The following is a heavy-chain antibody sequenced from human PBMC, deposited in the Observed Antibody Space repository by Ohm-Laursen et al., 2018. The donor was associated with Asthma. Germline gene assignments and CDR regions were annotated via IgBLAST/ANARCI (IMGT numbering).Heavy chain of an antibody. CDR1: GFTFSSYA. CDR2: ISGSGGGT. D-gene: IGHD6-13*01. J-gene: IGHJ4*02. V-gene: IGHV3-23*01. Sequence: SLRLSCAASGFTFSSYAMHWVRQAPGKGLEWVSAISGSGGGTYYADSVKGRFTISRDNSKNTLYLQMNSLRAEDTAVYYCAKDDFAAGTGFDYWGQGTLVTVSS. CDR3: AKDDFAAGTGFDY.